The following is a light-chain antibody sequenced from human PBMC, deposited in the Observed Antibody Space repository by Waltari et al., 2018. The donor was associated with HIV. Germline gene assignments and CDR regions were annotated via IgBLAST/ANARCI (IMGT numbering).Light chain of an antibody. J-gene: IGKJ3*01. V-gene: IGKV3-15*01. Sequence: EIVMTQSPATLSVSPGERATLSCRASESVSSNLAWYQQKPGQAPRPLVFGASTRTTVIPARFIGSGSGTEFTLTISSLQSEDFAVYYCQQYNNWPPEITFGPGTKVDIK. CDR1: ESVSSN. CDR2: GAS. CDR3: QQYNNWPPEIT.